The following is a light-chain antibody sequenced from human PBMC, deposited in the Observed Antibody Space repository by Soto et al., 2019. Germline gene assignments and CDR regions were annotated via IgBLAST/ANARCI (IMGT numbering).Light chain of an antibody. J-gene: IGKJ5*01. CDR2: AAS. CDR3: QHFGGPIFT. Sequence: SRSSLYEYVGDRVIITCRASQSISSYLNWYQQKPGKAPKLLIYAASSLQSGVPSRFSGSGSGTHFTLTISRLEPGDFAVYYCQHFGGPIFTFCQVTRLAIK. CDR1: QSISSY. V-gene: IGKV1-39*01.